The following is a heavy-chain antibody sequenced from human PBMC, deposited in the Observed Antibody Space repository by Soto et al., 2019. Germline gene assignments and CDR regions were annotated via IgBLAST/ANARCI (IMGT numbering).Heavy chain of an antibody. D-gene: IGHD6-19*01. CDR3: ASSPVTGIYYAMDV. V-gene: IGHV4-59*12. CDR1: GGFISNYY. J-gene: IGHJ6*02. Sequence: SETLSLTCTVSGGFISNYYWSWVRQSPGKGLEWIGNIYYTGSTHYDPSLKSRITISLDTSKNQISLKLSSVTAADTAVYYCASSPVTGIYYAMDVWGQGTTVTVSS. CDR2: IYYTGST.